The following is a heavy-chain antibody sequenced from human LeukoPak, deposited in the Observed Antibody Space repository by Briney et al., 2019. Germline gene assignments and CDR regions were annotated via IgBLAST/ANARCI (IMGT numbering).Heavy chain of an antibody. V-gene: IGHV3-48*01. Sequence: GGSLRLSCAASGFSFSSYSMNWVRQAPGKGLEWLSYIDDRGSPIKYADSVKGRFTISRDNAKNSLSLQMNGLRGEDTAVYYCVRGGTGNGNYFDFWGQGTLATVSS. CDR3: VRGGTGNGNYFDF. J-gene: IGHJ4*02. CDR1: GFSFSSYS. CDR2: IDDRGSPI. D-gene: IGHD1-1*01.